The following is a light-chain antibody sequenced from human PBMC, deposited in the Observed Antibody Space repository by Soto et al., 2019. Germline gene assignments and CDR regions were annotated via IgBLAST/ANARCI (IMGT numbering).Light chain of an antibody. J-gene: IGKJ1*01. CDR2: DAS. CDR3: QQRNVWPRT. V-gene: IGKV3-11*01. Sequence: EILLTQSPATLSLSPGERATLSCRASQTVRSYLAWYQQKPGQVPRLLIYDASQRATGIPARFSGSGSGTYFILTIDSLEPEDVAVYYCQQRNVWPRTFGQGTKVEI. CDR1: QTVRSY.